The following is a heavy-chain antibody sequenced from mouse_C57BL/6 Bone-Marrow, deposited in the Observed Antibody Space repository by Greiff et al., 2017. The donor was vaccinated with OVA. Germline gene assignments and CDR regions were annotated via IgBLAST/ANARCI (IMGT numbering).Heavy chain of an antibody. CDR2: IHPNSGST. CDR1: GYTFTSYW. D-gene: IGHD2-4*01. CDR3: ARSGGLRGVFDY. Sequence: QVQLQQSGAELVKPGASVKLSCKASGYTFTSYWMHWVKQRPGQGLEWIGMIHPNSGSTNYNEKFKSQATLTVDKSSSTAYMQLSSLTSEDSAFYYCARSGGLRGVFDYWGQGTTLTVSS. J-gene: IGHJ2*01. V-gene: IGHV1-64*01.